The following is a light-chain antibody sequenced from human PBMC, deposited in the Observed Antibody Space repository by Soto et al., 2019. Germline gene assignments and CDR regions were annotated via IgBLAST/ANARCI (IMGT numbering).Light chain of an antibody. Sequence: DIQMTQSPSTLSGSVGDRVTITCRASQTISSWLAWYQQKPGKAPKLLIYHASSLETGVPSRFSGSGSGTEFTLTISSLQPDDFETYYCQHYNSYGTFGQGTKVDIK. CDR3: QHYNSYGT. V-gene: IGKV1-5*01. CDR2: HAS. CDR1: QTISSW. J-gene: IGKJ1*01.